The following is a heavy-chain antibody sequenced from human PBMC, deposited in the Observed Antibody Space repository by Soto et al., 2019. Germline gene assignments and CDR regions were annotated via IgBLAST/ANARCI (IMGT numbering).Heavy chain of an antibody. CDR3: ARGLRLGTDYFDY. D-gene: IGHD3-16*01. CDR2: IIPIFGTA. CDR1: VYTFNSYC. V-gene: IGHV1-69*13. J-gene: IGHJ4*02. Sequence: SSVKVSCKASVYTFNSYCMHWVRQAPGQGLEWMAVIIPIFGTANYAQKFQGRVTITADESTSTAYMELSSLRSEDTAVYYCARGLRLGTDYFDYWGQGTLVTVSS.